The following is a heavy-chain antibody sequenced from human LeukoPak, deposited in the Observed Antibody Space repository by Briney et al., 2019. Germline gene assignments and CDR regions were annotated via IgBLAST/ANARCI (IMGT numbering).Heavy chain of an antibody. V-gene: IGHV3-21*01. Sequence: GGSLRLSCAASGFTFSSYSMNWVRQAPGKGLEWVSSISSSSSYIYYADSVKGRFTISRDNAKNSLYLQMNSLRAEDTAVYYCARESLNSSSWDNWFDPWGQGTLVTVSS. CDR1: GFTFSSYS. CDR2: ISSSSSYI. D-gene: IGHD6-13*01. CDR3: ARESLNSSSWDNWFDP. J-gene: IGHJ5*02.